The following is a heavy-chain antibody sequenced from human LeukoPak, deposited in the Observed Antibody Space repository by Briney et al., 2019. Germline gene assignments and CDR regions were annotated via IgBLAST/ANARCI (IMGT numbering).Heavy chain of an antibody. J-gene: IGHJ6*02. CDR1: GYTFTSYY. CDR2: INPSGGST. D-gene: IGHD1-1*01. CDR3: AREYTPVDYYYYGMDV. V-gene: IGHV1-46*01. Sequence: ASVKVSRKASGYTFTSYYMHWVRQAPGQGLEWMGIINPSGGSTSYAQKFQGRVTMTRDTSTSTVYMELSSLRSEDTAVYYCAREYTPVDYYYYGMDVWGQGTTVTVSS.